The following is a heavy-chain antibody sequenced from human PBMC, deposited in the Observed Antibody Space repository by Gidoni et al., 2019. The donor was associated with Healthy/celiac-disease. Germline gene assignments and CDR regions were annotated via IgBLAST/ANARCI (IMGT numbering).Heavy chain of an antibody. J-gene: IGHJ5*02. V-gene: IGHV3-23*01. D-gene: IGHD2-21*02. Sequence: EVQLLESGGGLVQPGGSLRLSCAASGFTFSSYAMSWVRQAPGKGLEWVSVISGSGISTYYADAVKGRFTISRDNSKNTLYLQMNSLRAEDTAVYYCAKRRVVVTNNWFDPWGQGTLVTVSS. CDR1: GFTFSSYA. CDR2: ISGSGIST. CDR3: AKRRVVVTNNWFDP.